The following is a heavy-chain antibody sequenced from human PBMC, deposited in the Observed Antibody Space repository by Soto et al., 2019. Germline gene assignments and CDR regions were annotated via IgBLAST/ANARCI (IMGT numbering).Heavy chain of an antibody. J-gene: IGHJ6*03. Sequence: GGSLRLSCAASGFTFSSYSMNWVRQAPGKGLEWVSSISSSSSYIYYADSVKGRFTISRDNAKNSLYLQMNSLRAEDTAVYYCARGAGYSSSWDYYYYMDVWGKGTTVTVSS. V-gene: IGHV3-21*01. CDR1: GFTFSSYS. CDR2: ISSSSSYI. D-gene: IGHD6-13*01. CDR3: ARGAGYSSSWDYYYYMDV.